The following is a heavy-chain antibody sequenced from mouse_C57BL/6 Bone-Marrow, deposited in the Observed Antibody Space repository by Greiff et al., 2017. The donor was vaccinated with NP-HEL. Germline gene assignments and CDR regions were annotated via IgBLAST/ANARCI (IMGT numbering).Heavy chain of an antibody. J-gene: IGHJ3*01. CDR1: GYEFGNYW. CDR3: ARGAY. V-gene: IGHV1-80*01. Sequence: VQLQQSGAELVKPGASVKISCKASGYEFGNYWMNWVKQRPGKGLAGIGQIYPGDGDTNTNGNSKDKATLTADKSSSTAYMQLSRLTSEDSAVYFCARGAYWGQGTLVTVSA. CDR2: IYPGDGDT.